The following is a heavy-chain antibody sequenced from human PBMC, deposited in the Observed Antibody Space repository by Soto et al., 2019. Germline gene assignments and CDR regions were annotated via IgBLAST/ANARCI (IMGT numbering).Heavy chain of an antibody. CDR1: GGSISSYY. CDR2: IYYSGST. Sequence: SETLSLTCTVSGGSISSYYWSWIRQPPGKGLEWIGYIYYSGSTNYNPSLESRVTMLVDTSKNQFFLRLSSVTAADTAVYYCARDLAAVAGWVAFDIWGQGTTVTVSS. V-gene: IGHV4-59*01. D-gene: IGHD6-19*01. J-gene: IGHJ3*02. CDR3: ARDLAAVAGWVAFDI.